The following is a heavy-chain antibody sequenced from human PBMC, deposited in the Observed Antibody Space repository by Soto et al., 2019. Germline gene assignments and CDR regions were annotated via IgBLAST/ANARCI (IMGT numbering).Heavy chain of an antibody. Sequence: SQTLSVTCTVSVGSISSYYWRWIRQAPGKGLEWIGYIYYSGSTKYNPSLKSRGTISVDTSKNQFSLKLSSVTAADTALYYCARASYSGTYRIFYFDYCGQGTLVTVSS. D-gene: IGHD1-26*01. CDR1: VGSISSYY. V-gene: IGHV4-59*01. CDR3: ARASYSGTYRIFYFDY. CDR2: IYYSGST. J-gene: IGHJ4*02.